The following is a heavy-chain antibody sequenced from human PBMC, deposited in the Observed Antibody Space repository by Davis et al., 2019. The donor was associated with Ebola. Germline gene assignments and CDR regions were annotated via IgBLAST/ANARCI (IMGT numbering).Heavy chain of an antibody. D-gene: IGHD1-26*01. CDR2: IYYSGST. V-gene: IGHV4-59*01. Sequence: MPSETLSLTCTVSGGSISSYYWSWIRQPPGKGLEWIGYIYYSGSTNYNPSLKSRVTISVDTSKNQFSLKLSSVTAADMAVYYCARSRRMVGATIDYWGQGTLVTASS. CDR3: ARSRRMVGATIDY. J-gene: IGHJ4*02. CDR1: GGSISSYY.